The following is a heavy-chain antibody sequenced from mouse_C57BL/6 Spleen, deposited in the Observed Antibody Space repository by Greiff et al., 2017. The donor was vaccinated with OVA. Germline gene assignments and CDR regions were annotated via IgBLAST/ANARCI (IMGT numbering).Heavy chain of an antibody. CDR3: AREDIYYGNYGAMDY. V-gene: IGHV1-82*01. D-gene: IGHD2-1*01. CDR2: IYPGDGDT. Sequence: VKLVESGPELVKPGASVKISCKASGYAFSSSWMNWVKQRPGKGLEWIGRIYPGDGDTNYNGKFKGKATLTADKSSSTAYMQLSSLTSEDSAVYFCAREDIYYGNYGAMDYWGQGTSVTVSS. CDR1: GYAFSSSW. J-gene: IGHJ4*01.